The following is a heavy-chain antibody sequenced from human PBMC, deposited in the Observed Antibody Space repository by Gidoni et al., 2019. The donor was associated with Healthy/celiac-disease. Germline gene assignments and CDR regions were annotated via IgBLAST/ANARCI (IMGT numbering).Heavy chain of an antibody. CDR2: IKQDGSEK. CDR1: GFTFSSYG. V-gene: IGHV3-7*05. Sequence: VQLVESGGGVIQHGGCLRLSCAASGFTFSSYGMSYVRQAEGKGLEWVGNIKQDGSEKYYVDSVKVRFTISRDNAKNSLYLQMNSLRAEYTAVYYCAREALVAFDIWGQGTMVTVSS. CDR3: AREALVAFDI. J-gene: IGHJ3*02.